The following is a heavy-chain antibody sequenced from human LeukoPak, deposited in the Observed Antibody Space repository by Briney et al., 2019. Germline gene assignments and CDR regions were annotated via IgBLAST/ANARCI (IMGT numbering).Heavy chain of an antibody. CDR1: GVSISSGSYY. V-gene: IGHV4-61*02. Sequence: SETLSLTCTVSGVSISSGSYYWSWIRQPAGKGLEWIGRIYTSGSTNYNPSLKSRVTISVDTSKNQFSLKLSSVTAADTAVYYCARLGVVVPAARIGVPRARGARDYWGQGTLVTVSS. CDR2: IYTSGST. CDR3: ARLGVVVPAARIGVPRARGARDY. D-gene: IGHD2-2*01. J-gene: IGHJ4*02.